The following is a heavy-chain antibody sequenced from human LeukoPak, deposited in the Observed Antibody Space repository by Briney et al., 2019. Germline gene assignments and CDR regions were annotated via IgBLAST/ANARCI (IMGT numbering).Heavy chain of an antibody. D-gene: IGHD3-10*02. CDR3: AELGITMIGGV. CDR2: IKQDGSEI. Sequence: AGGSLRLSCAASGFTFSSYGMSWVRQAPGKGLQWVANIKQDGSEIYYVDSVKGRFTVSRDNAKNSLYLQMNSLRAEDTAVYYCAELGITMIGGVWGKGTTVTISS. V-gene: IGHV3-7*01. CDR1: GFTFSSYG. J-gene: IGHJ6*04.